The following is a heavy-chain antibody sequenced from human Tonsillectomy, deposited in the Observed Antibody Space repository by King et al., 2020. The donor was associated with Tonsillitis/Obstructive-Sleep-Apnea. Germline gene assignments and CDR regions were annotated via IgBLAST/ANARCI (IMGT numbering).Heavy chain of an antibody. CDR1: GFTFSDYY. V-gene: IGHV3-11*05. CDR3: ARDDSSSSDYYYYMDV. D-gene: IGHD6-6*01. CDR2: ISSSSSYT. Sequence: QLVQSGGGLVKPGGSLRLSCAASGFTFSDYYMSWIRQAPGKGLEWVSYISSSSSYTNYADSVKGRFTISRDNAKNSLYLQMNSLRAEDTAVYYCARDDSSSSDYYYYMDVWGKGTTVTVSS. J-gene: IGHJ6*03.